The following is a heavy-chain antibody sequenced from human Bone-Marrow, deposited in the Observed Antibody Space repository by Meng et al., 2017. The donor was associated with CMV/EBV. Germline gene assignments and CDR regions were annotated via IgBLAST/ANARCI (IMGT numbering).Heavy chain of an antibody. D-gene: IGHD2-15*01. J-gene: IGHJ4*02. CDR1: RYTFTSYW. Sequence: GESLKISCKGLRYTFTSYWIAWVRQMPGKGLEWMGIIYPGDSDTRYSPSFQGQVTISVDKSISTTYLQWSSLKVSDTAMYSCARGGYATPSGGFDYWGQGTLVTVSS. CDR2: IYPGDSDT. CDR3: ARGGYATPSGGFDY. V-gene: IGHV5-51*01.